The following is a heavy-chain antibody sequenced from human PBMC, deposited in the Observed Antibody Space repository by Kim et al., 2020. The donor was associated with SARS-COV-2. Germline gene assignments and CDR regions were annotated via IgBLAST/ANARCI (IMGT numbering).Heavy chain of an antibody. D-gene: IGHD3-10*02. J-gene: IGHJ2*01. CDR3: ARALDDRENWYFDL. Sequence: GGSLRLSCAASGFTFSSYSMNWVRQAPGKGLEWVSSISSSSSYIYYADSVKGRFTISRDNAKNSLYLQMNSLRAEDTAVYYCARALDDRENWYFDLWGRGTLVTVSS. CDR1: GFTFSSYS. V-gene: IGHV3-21*01. CDR2: ISSSSSYI.